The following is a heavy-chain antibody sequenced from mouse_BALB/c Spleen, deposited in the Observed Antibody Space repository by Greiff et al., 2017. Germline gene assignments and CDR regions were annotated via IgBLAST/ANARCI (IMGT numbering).Heavy chain of an antibody. J-gene: IGHJ4*01. CDR2: IWGDGST. CDR1: GFSLTGYG. CDR3: ARDRDYYGSSGLYYAMDY. D-gene: IGHD1-1*01. V-gene: IGHV2-6-7*01. Sequence: QVQLKQSGPGLVAPSQSLSITCTVSGFSLTGYGVNWVRQPPGKGLEWLGMIWGDGSTDYNSALKSRLSISKDNSKSQVFLKMNSLQTDDTARYYCARDRDYYGSSGLYYAMDYWGQGTSVTVSS.